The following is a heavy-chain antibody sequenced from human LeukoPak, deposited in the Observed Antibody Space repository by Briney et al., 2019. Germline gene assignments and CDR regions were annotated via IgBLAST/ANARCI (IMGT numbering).Heavy chain of an antibody. Sequence: GGSLRLACAASGFTLSAYSINWVRQAPGKGLEWVSYISIGGTIYYTDSVKGRFTISRDNAKNSVYLQMNNLRVEDTAVYYCSTAKFDSWGQGTLVTVSS. CDR2: ISIGGTI. J-gene: IGHJ4*02. CDR3: STAKFDS. CDR1: GFTLSAYS. V-gene: IGHV3-69-1*01.